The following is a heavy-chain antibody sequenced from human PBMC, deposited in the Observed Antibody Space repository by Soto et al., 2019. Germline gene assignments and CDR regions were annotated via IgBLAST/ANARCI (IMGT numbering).Heavy chain of an antibody. V-gene: IGHV3-33*01. D-gene: IGHD4-17*01. Sequence: QVQLVESGGGVVQPGRSLRLSCAASGFTFSSYGMHWVRQAPGKGLEWVAVIWYDGSNKYYADSVKGRFTISRDNSKNTLYLQMNSLRAEDTAVYYCAREWGVTTQEDAFDIWGQGTMVTVSS. CDR3: AREWGVTTQEDAFDI. CDR1: GFTFSSYG. CDR2: IWYDGSNK. J-gene: IGHJ3*02.